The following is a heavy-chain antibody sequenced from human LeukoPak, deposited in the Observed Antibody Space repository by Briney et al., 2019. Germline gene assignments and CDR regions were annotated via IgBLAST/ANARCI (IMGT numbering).Heavy chain of an antibody. J-gene: IGHJ4*02. CDR2: IYYSGST. D-gene: IGHD3-22*01. CDR1: GGSISSYY. V-gene: IGHV4-59*01. Sequence: PSETLSLTCTVSGGSISSYYWSWIRQPPGKGLEWIGYIYYSGSTNYNPSLKSRVTISVDTSKNQFSLKLSSVTAADTAVYYCARDNYDSSGLNSYFDYWGQGTLVTVSS. CDR3: ARDNYDSSGLNSYFDY.